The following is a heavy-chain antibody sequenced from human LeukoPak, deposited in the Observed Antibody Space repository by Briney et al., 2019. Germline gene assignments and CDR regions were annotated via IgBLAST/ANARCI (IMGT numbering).Heavy chain of an antibody. V-gene: IGHV3-48*04. CDR2: ISRGSSTI. Sequence: GGSLRLSCAASGFTFSSYGMNWVRQAPGKGLEWVSYISRGSSTIYYTDSVKGRFTISRDDAENSLYLQMDSLRAEDTAVYYCARRSSFDCWGQGTLVTVSS. CDR1: GFTFSSYG. J-gene: IGHJ4*02. CDR3: ARRSSFDC.